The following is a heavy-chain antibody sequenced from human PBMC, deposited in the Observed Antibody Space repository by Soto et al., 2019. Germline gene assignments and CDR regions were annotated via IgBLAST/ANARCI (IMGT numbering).Heavy chain of an antibody. CDR1: GGTFSSYA. CDR2: IIPIFGTA. V-gene: IGHV1-69*13. CDR3: ARVAPPGIAVAGPYGMDV. Sequence: SVKVSCKASGGTFSSYAISWVRQAPGQGLEWMGGIIPIFGTANYAQKFQGRVTITADESTSTAYMELSSLRSEDTAVYYCARVAPPGIAVAGPYGMDVWGQGTTVTVSS. D-gene: IGHD6-19*01. J-gene: IGHJ6*02.